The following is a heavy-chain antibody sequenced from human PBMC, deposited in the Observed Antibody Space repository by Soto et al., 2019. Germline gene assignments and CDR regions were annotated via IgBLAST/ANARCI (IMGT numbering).Heavy chain of an antibody. J-gene: IGHJ6*02. V-gene: IGHV3-30*18. Sequence: QVQLVESGGGVVQPGTSLRLSCAASGFTFKTHAMHWVRQAPGKGLEWMAVIAYDGNEKCYADSVKGRFTISIDNSKNALYLQINTLRNDDTAVYYCGKDVGDYVPYYYGVDVWGQGTTVTVSS. CDR3: GKDVGDYVPYYYGVDV. D-gene: IGHD1-26*01. CDR2: IAYDGNEK. CDR1: GFTFKTHA.